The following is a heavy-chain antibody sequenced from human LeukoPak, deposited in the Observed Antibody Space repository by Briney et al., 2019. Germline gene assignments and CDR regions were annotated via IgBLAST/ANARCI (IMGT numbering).Heavy chain of an antibody. CDR2: ISAYNGNT. J-gene: IGHJ4*02. Sequence: GASVKVSCKASGYTFTSYGISWVRQAPGQGLEWMGWISAYNGNTNYAQKLQGRVTMTTDTSTSTAYMELRSLRSDDTAVYYCARVSKAYYYDSSLAYWGQGTLVTVSS. V-gene: IGHV1-18*01. CDR3: ARVSKAYYYDSSLAY. CDR1: GYTFTSYG. D-gene: IGHD3-22*01.